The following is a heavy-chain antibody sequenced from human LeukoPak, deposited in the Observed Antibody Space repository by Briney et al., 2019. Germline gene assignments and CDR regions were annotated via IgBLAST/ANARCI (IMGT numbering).Heavy chain of an antibody. Sequence: GGSLRLSCAASGFTFSDYGIHWVRQAPGKGLEWVAFIRYDGNNKHYADSVKGRFTISRDNSKNTLYLQMNSLRAEDTAVYYCSKDRSMYYYDTGGFQGYLDFWGQGTLVTVSS. CDR3: SKDRSMYYYDTGGFQGYLDF. J-gene: IGHJ4*02. V-gene: IGHV3-30*02. CDR2: IRYDGNNK. CDR1: GFTFSDYG. D-gene: IGHD3-22*01.